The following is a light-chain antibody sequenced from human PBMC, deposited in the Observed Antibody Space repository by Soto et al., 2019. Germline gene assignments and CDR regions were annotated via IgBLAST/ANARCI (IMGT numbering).Light chain of an antibody. CDR3: QQYGTSPRT. V-gene: IGKV3-20*01. CDR1: QSVSSNY. CDR2: GAS. J-gene: IGKJ2*01. Sequence: EIVVTQSPGNLSLSPGEGATLSCRASQSVSSNYLAWYQQKPGKAPRLLIYGASSWATGIPDRFSGSGSGTDFTLTISSLEPEDFAVYYCQQYGTSPRTFGQGTKLEIK.